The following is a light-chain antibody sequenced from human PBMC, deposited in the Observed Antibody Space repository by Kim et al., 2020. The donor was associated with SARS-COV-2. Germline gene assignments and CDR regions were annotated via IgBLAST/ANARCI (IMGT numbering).Light chain of an antibody. J-gene: IGLJ3*02. CDR1: KLGDKY. CDR3: QAWDISIWV. V-gene: IGLV3-1*01. CDR2: QDS. Sequence: YVSPRQTASITCSRDKLGDKYASGYQQKPGQSPVLDLYQDSKRPSGIPERFSGSNSGNTATLTISGTQAMDEADYYCQAWDISIWVFGGGTQLTVL.